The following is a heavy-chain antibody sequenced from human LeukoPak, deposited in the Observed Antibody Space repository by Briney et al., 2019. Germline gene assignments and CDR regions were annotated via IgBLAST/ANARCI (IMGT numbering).Heavy chain of an antibody. D-gene: IGHD6-19*01. Sequence: PSETLSLTCTVSGGSISSSSYYWGWIRQPPGKGLEWIGSIYYSGSTYYNPSLKSRVTISVDTSKSQFSLKLSSVTAADTAVYYCATPTTYSSGWHRYFDLWGRGTLVTVSS. J-gene: IGHJ2*01. CDR1: GGSISSSSYY. CDR2: IYYSGST. CDR3: ATPTTYSSGWHRYFDL. V-gene: IGHV4-39*01.